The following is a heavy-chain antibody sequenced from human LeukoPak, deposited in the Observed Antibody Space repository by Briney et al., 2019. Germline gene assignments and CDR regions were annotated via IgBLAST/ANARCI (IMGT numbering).Heavy chain of an antibody. J-gene: IGHJ3*02. Sequence: SETLSLTCTVSGGSISSYYWSWIRQPPGKGLEWIGYIYYSGSTNYNPSLKSRVTISVDTSKNQFSLKLSSVTADTAVYYCARGRWTGTPDNGRTNAFDIWGQGTMVTVSS. CDR3: ARGRWTGTPDNGRTNAFDI. V-gene: IGHV4-59*01. D-gene: IGHD1-1*01. CDR1: GGSISSYY. CDR2: IYYSGST.